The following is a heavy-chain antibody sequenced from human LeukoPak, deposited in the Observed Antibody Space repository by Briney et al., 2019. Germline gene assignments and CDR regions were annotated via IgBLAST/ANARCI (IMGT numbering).Heavy chain of an antibody. D-gene: IGHD3-10*01. CDR3: ARRYGSGFYYFDY. Sequence: SQTLSLTCTVSGGSIRSGDYSWNWIRQHPGKGLEWIGYIYYSGSTYYNPSLTSRVTMSVDTSKNQFSLKLSSVTAADTAVYYCARRYGSGFYYFDYWGQGTLVTVSS. CDR1: GGSIRSGDYS. V-gene: IGHV4-31*03. J-gene: IGHJ4*02. CDR2: IYYSGST.